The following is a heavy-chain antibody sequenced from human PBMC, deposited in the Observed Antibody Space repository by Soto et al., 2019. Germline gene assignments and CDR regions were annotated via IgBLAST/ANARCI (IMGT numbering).Heavy chain of an antibody. J-gene: IGHJ4*03. CDR2: TYYRSKWYN. CDR1: GDSVAGNSAA. Sequence: SQTRSLACAISGDSVAGNSAAWNWIRQSPSRGLEWLGRTYYRSKWYNDYAVSVKSRITVTPDTSKNQFSLHLNSVTPEDTAVYYCAREFPSYESSDSYFASSGNDALVPVSS. CDR3: AREFPSYESSDSYFAS. D-gene: IGHD3-22*01. V-gene: IGHV6-1*01.